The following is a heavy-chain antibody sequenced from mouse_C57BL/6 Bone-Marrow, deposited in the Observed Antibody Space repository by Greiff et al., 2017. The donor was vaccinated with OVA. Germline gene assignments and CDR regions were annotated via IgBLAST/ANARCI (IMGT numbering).Heavy chain of an antibody. V-gene: IGHV1-52*01. CDR3: AREGLYAMDY. CDR1: GYTFTSYW. CDR2: IDPSDSET. J-gene: IGHJ4*01. Sequence: QVQLQQPGAELVRPGTSVKLSCKASGYTFTSYWMHWVKQRPIQGLEWIGNIDPSDSETHYNQKFKDKATLTVDKSSSTAYMQLSSLTSEDSAVYYCAREGLYAMDYWGQGTSVTVSS.